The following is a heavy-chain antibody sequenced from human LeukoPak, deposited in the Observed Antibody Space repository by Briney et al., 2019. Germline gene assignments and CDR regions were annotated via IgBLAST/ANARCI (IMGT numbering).Heavy chain of an antibody. Sequence: PGGSLRLSCAASGFTFSSSAMNWVRQAPGKGLEWVSANSISGDDTYYAESVKGRFTISRDNSKNTLYLRMNSLRAEDTAVYFCANPEWGTYLVGFDYWGQGTLVTVSS. CDR3: ANPEWGTYLVGFDY. CDR2: NSISGDDT. CDR1: GFTFSSSA. J-gene: IGHJ4*02. V-gene: IGHV3-23*01. D-gene: IGHD1-26*01.